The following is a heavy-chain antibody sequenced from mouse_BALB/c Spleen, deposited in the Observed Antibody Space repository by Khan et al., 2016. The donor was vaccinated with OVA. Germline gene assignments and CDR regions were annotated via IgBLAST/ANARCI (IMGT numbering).Heavy chain of an antibody. J-gene: IGHJ3*01. V-gene: IGHV1-7*01. Sequence: LEVSGAELAKPGASVKMSCKASGYTFTSYWMHWVKQRPGQGLEWIGYINPSTGYTEYNQKFKDKATLTADKSSSTAYMQLSSLTSEDSAVYYSANHGSSSAGFTYWGQGTLVTVSA. CDR2: INPSTGYT. CDR1: GYTFTSYW. D-gene: IGHD1-1*01. CDR3: ANHGSSSAGFTY.